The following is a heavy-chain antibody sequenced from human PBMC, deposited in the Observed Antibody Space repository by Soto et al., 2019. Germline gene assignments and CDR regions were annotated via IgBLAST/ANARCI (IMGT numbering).Heavy chain of an antibody. CDR1: PFPSSSYD. J-gene: IGHJ6*02. V-gene: IGHV3-13*05. CDR3: ARSTPPIHGDYYPYDMDV. D-gene: IGHD4-17*01. Sequence: EGCTRLSCAVSPFPSSSYDMHWVRQATGKGLEWVSAIGTAGDPYYPGSVKGRFTISRENAKNSLYLQMNSLRAGDTAVYYCARSTPPIHGDYYPYDMDVWGQGTTVTVSS. CDR2: IGTAGDP.